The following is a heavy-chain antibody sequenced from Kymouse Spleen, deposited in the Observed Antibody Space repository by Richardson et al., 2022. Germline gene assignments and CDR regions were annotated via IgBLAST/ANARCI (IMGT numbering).Heavy chain of an antibody. J-gene: IGHJ6*02. D-gene: IGHD1-7*01. CDR3: ARESWNYGGYYYYYGMDV. CDR2: ISSSSSYI. Sequence: EVQLVESGGGLVKPGGSLRLSCAASGFTFSSYSMNWVRQAPGKGLEWVSSISSSSSYIYYADSVKGRFTISRDNAKNSLYLQMNSLRAEDTAVYYCARESWNYGGYYYYYGMDVWGQGTTVTVSS. V-gene: IGHV3-21*03. CDR1: GFTFSSYS.